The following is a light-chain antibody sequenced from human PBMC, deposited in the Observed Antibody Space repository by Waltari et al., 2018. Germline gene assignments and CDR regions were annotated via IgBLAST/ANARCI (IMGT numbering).Light chain of an antibody. J-gene: IGKJ1*01. CDR3: QPYVSLPVT. V-gene: IGKV3-20*01. CDR1: QSVSRA. Sequence: EIVLTQSPGTLSLSPGERATLSCRASQSVSRALAWYQQNPGQALRLLSYGASNRATGIPDRFSGSGSGTDFSLIISRLGPEDFAVYYGQPYVSLPVTFGQGTKVEIK. CDR2: GAS.